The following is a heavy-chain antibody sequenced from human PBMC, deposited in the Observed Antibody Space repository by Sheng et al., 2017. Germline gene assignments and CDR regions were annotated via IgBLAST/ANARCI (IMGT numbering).Heavy chain of an antibody. J-gene: IGHJ4*02. V-gene: IGHV3-33*01. D-gene: IGHD6-6*01. Sequence: QVQLVESGGGVVQPGRSLRLSCAASGFTFSSYGMHWVRQAPGKGLEWVAVIWYDGSNKYYADSVKGRFTISRDNSKNTLYLQMNSLRAEDTAVYYCARGRLVYSSSFHYFDYWGQGTLVTVSS. CDR1: GFTFSSYG. CDR2: IWYDGSNK. CDR3: ARGRLVYSSSFHYFDY.